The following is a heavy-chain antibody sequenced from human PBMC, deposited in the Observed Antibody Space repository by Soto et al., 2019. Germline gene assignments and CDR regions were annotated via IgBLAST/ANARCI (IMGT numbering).Heavy chain of an antibody. D-gene: IGHD5-12*01. V-gene: IGHV4-61*01. CDR3: ARVLVPDGYNFWHYFDY. CDR2: IYYSGST. J-gene: IGHJ4*02. CDR1: GGSVSSGSYY. Sequence: NPSETLSLTCTVSGGSVSSGSYYWSWIRQPPGKGLEWIGYIYYSGSTNYNPSLKSRVTISVDTSKNQFSPKLSSVTAADTAVYYCARVLVPDGYNFWHYFDYWGQGTLVTVSS.